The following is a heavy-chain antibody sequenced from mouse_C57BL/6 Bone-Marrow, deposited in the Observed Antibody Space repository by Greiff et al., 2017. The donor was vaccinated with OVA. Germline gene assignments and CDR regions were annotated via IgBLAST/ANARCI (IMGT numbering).Heavy chain of an antibody. J-gene: IGHJ4*01. V-gene: IGHV1-5*01. Sequence: EVKLVESGTVLARPGASVKMSCKTSGYTFTSYWMHWVKQRPGQGLEWIGAIYPGNSDTSYNQKFKGKAKLTAVTSASTAYMELSSLTNEDSAVDYCSYYDLYYAMDYWGQGTSVTVSS. CDR2: IYPGNSDT. CDR3: SYYDLYYAMDY. CDR1: GYTFTSYW. D-gene: IGHD2-4*01.